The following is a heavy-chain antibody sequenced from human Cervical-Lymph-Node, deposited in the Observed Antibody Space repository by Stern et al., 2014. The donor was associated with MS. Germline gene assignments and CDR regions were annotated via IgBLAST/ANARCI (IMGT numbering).Heavy chain of an antibody. J-gene: IGHJ6*02. Sequence: VQLEESGGGVVQPGRSLRLSCAASGFTFSSYAMHWVRQAPGKGLEWVAVISYDGSNKYYADSVKGRFTVSRDNSKNTLYLQMNSLRAEDTAVYYCARGGGYYYYGMDVWGQGTTVTVSS. V-gene: IGHV3-30*01. D-gene: IGHD3-16*01. CDR3: ARGGGYYYYGMDV. CDR2: ISYDGSNK. CDR1: GFTFSSYA.